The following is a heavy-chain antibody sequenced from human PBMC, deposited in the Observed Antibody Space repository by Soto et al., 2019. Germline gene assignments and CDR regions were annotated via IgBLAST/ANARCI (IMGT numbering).Heavy chain of an antibody. J-gene: IGHJ6*02. Sequence: GGSLRLSCAASGFTFTRYGMHWVRQAPGKGLEWVAVIVYDGSEKYYGDSVKGRFTISRDNSKNTLYLQMNSLRAEDTAVYYFANALAAPSIYYYYGMDVWGQGTTVTVSS. CDR3: ANALAAPSIYYYYGMDV. V-gene: IGHV3-30*18. CDR1: GFTFTRYG. CDR2: IVYDGSEK. D-gene: IGHD6-25*01.